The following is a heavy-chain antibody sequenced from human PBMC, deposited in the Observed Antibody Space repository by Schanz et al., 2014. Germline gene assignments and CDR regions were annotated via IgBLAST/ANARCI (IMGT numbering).Heavy chain of an antibody. CDR1: GYMFDTYG. CDR3: ARERGYGTYGMEV. CDR2: ISGYNGQT. J-gene: IGHJ6*02. D-gene: IGHD3-3*01. V-gene: IGHV1-18*04. Sequence: QVRLVQSGAEAREPGASVKVSCKATGYMFDTYGFAWVRQAPGQGLEWMGWISGYNGQTNYAQKLQGRVTMTTDTSTSTVYMELRSLRSDDTAVYYCARERGYGTYGMEVWGQGTTVTVSS.